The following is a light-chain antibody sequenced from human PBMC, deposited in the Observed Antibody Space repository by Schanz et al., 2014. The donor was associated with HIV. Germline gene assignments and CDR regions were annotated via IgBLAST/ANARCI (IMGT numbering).Light chain of an antibody. Sequence: EIVLTQSPGTLSLSPGERATLSCRASQMFISSYLAWYQQKPGQAPRLLIYGASTRATGVPARFSGSGSGTEFTLTISSLQSEDFAVYYCQQRSNWPLYTFGQGTKLEIK. CDR1: QMFISSY. V-gene: IGKV3D-20*02. CDR3: QQRSNWPLYT. J-gene: IGKJ2*01. CDR2: GAS.